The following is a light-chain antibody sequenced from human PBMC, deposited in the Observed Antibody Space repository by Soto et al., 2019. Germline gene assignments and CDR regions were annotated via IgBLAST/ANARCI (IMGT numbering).Light chain of an antibody. J-gene: IGKJ4*01. CDR1: QSVSTSY. CDR3: QQRANWPLT. V-gene: IGKV3D-20*02. CDR2: GAS. Sequence: DIVLPESPGPLSLSPGDRHTLSCMDSQSVSTSYLAWYQQEPGQAPRLLIYGASSRATGIPDRFSGSGSGTDFTLIISSLEPEDFAVYYCQQRANWPLTFGGGTKVAIK.